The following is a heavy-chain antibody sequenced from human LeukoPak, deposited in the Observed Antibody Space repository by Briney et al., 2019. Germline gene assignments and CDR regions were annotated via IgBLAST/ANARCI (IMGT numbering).Heavy chain of an antibody. V-gene: IGHV3-23*01. D-gene: IGHD3-10*01. Sequence: GGSLRLSCAASGFTFSDYAMSWVRQAPGKGLEGVSSIINRGGRTYYADSVKGRFTISRDNAKNSLYLQMNSLRAEDTAVYYCAREGTMVRGVYFDYWGQGTLVTVSS. CDR3: AREGTMVRGVYFDY. J-gene: IGHJ4*02. CDR2: IINRGGRT. CDR1: GFTFSDYA.